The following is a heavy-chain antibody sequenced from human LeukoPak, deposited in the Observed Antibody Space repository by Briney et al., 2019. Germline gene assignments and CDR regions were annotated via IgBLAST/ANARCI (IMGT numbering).Heavy chain of an antibody. D-gene: IGHD1-26*01. CDR1: GGSISSSSYY. J-gene: IGHJ4*02. CDR2: IYYSGST. V-gene: IGHV4-39*01. Sequence: SETLSLTCTVSGGSISSSSYYWGWIRQPPGKGLEWIGSIYYSGSTYYNPSLKSRVTISVDTTKNQSSLKLSSVTAADTAVYYCARHVMMGGSYEIDYWGQGTLVTVSS. CDR3: ARHVMMGGSYEIDY.